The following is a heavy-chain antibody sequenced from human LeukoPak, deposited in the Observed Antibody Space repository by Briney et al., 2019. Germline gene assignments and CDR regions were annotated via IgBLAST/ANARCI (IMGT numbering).Heavy chain of an antibody. CDR3: ARHVLDRSTWGSYQYYVDL. D-gene: IGHD3-16*01. CDR2: IYYSGHT. CDR1: GGSISGTDYY. V-gene: IGHV4-39*01. J-gene: IGHJ6*03. Sequence: PSETLSLTCSVSGGSISGTDYYWAWIRQPPGKGLESLGSIYYSGHTSYNPSLKSRFSVSVDRSKNQFSQMMTSLTAADSAVYSCARHVLDRSTWGSYQYYVDLWGIGTTVTVSS.